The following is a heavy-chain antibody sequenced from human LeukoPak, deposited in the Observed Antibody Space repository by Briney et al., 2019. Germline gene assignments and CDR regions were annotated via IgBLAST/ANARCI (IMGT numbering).Heavy chain of an antibody. CDR2: IFYSGST. D-gene: IGHD6-13*01. Sequence: PSETLSLTCTVSSGSISTSNYYWGWVRQPPGKALEWIGNIFYSGSTYYSPSLKSRVTISVDTSQNQFSVRLSSVTAADTAVYYCARGRYLTTGGGAAAGFLDYWGQGTLVTVSS. V-gene: IGHV4-39*07. CDR1: SGSISTSNYY. CDR3: ARGRYLTTGGGAAAGFLDY. J-gene: IGHJ4*02.